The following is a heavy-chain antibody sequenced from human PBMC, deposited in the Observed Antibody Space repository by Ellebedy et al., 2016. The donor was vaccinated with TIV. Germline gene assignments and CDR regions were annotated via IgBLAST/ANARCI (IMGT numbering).Heavy chain of an antibody. CDR3: ARDFAAAETGLGFFDF. CDR1: GFTFSSYG. J-gene: IGHJ4*02. D-gene: IGHD6-13*01. CDR2: ISYDGSNK. Sequence: GGSLRLSCAASGFTFSSYGMHWVRQAPGKGLEWVAVISYDGSNKYYADSVRGRFTISRDNSKNTLYLQMNSLRVDDTAVYYCARDFAAAETGLGFFDFWGQGTLVTVSS. V-gene: IGHV3-30*03.